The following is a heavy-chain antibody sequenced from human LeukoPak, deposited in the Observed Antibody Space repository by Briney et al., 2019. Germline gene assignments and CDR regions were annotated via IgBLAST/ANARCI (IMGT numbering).Heavy chain of an antibody. Sequence: PSQTLSLTCTVSGGSISSGDYYWSWIRQPPGKGLEWIGYIYYSGSTNYNPSLKSRVTISVDTSKNQFSLKLSSVTAADTAVYYCARLGRYNWFDPWGQGTLVTVSS. D-gene: IGHD3-16*01. J-gene: IGHJ5*02. CDR3: ARLGRYNWFDP. V-gene: IGHV4-30-4*08. CDR2: IYYSGST. CDR1: GGSISSGDYY.